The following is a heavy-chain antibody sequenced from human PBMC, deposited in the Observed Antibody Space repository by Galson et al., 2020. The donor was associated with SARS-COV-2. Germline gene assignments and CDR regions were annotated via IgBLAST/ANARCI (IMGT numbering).Heavy chain of an antibody. CDR1: GGSFSGYY. Sequence: SQTLSLTSAVYGGSFSGYYWSWIRPPPGTGLEWIGEINHSGSTNYNPSLKSRVTISVDTSKNQFSLKLSSVTAADTAVYYCARKRRWWLRDPPGQYDAFAIWGKGTLVAVSS. V-gene: IGHV4-34*01. D-gene: IGHD5-12*01. CDR2: INHSGST. J-gene: IGHJ3*02. CDR3: ARKRRWWLRDPPGQYDAFAI.